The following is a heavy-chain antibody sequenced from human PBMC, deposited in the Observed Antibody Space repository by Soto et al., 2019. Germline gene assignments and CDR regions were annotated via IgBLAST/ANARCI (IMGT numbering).Heavy chain of an antibody. CDR3: ARVPGVVVSADDAFDI. V-gene: IGHV4-4*02. D-gene: IGHD2-21*02. CDR2: IYHSGSA. J-gene: IGHJ3*02. CDR1: GGSVSSSNW. Sequence: QVQLQESGPGLVKPSGTLSLTCAVSGGSVSSSNWWSWVRQSPGKGLEWMGEIYHSGSAHYNPSLKSRATISLDKSKNQFSLRVTSVTAADTAVYYCARVPGVVVSADDAFDIWGPGTRVIVSS.